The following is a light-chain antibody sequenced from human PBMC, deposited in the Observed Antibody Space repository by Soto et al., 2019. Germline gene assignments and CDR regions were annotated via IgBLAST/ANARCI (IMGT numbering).Light chain of an antibody. J-gene: IGLJ1*01. CDR3: VLYMGSGGGFV. V-gene: IGLV8-61*01. CDR1: SGSVSTSYY. CDR2: STN. Sequence: QTVVTQEPSFSVSPGGTVTLTCGLSSGSVSTSYYPSWYQLTPGQAPRTLVYSTNTRSSGVPDRFSGSILGNKAALTITGAQADDESDYYWVLYMGSGGGFVFGTGTKVTVL.